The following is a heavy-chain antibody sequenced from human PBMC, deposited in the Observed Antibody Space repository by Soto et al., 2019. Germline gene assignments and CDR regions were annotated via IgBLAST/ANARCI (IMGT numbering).Heavy chain of an antibody. Sequence: EVELLESGGGLVQPGGSLRLSCAASGFTFSSYAMSWVRQGPGKGLEWVSSVSGSGDSTYYADSVKGRFTVSRDNSKNTLYLQMNSLRAEATAVYYCAKDPTSRVYYYYYYMDVWGKGTTVTVSS. V-gene: IGHV3-23*01. D-gene: IGHD1-26*01. CDR3: AKDPTSRVYYYYYYMDV. CDR1: GFTFSSYA. J-gene: IGHJ6*03. CDR2: VSGSGDST.